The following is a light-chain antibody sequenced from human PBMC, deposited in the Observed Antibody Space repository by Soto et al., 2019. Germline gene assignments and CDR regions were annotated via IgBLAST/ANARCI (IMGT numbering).Light chain of an antibody. Sequence: QSALTQPASVSGSPGQSITISCTGTSSDVRSHNLVSWYQQHPGKAPKLMIYEGSKRPSGVSNRFSGSKSGNTASLTISGLQAEDEADYYCCSYAGSSTFDVVFGGGTKLTVL. CDR1: SSDVRSHNL. V-gene: IGLV2-23*03. CDR3: CSYAGSSTFDVV. CDR2: EGS. J-gene: IGLJ2*01.